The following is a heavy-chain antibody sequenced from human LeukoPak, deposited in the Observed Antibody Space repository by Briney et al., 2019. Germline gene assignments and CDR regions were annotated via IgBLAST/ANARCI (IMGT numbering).Heavy chain of an antibody. J-gene: IGHJ4*02. V-gene: IGHV4-39*01. Sequence: PSETLSLTCTVSGGSISSSSYYWGWIRQPPGKGLEWIGSIFYSGSTYYNPSLKSRVTISVDTSKNQFSLKLSSVTAADTAVYYCARRGRSSGWYPYYYFDYWGQGTLVTVSS. CDR3: ARRGRSSGWYPYYYFDY. CDR2: IFYSGST. D-gene: IGHD6-19*01. CDR1: GGSISSSSYY.